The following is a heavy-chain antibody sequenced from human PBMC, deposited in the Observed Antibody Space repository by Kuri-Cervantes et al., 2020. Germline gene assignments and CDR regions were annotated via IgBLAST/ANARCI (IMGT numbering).Heavy chain of an antibody. CDR2: IIPILGTA. J-gene: IGHJ4*02. Sequence: SVKVSCKAPGGTFSSYAISWVRQAPGQGLEWMGGIIPILGTANYAQKFQGRVTITTDESTSTAYMELSSLRSEDTAVYYCARVWEVTPALDYWGQGTLVTVSS. D-gene: IGHD1-26*01. V-gene: IGHV1-69*05. CDR3: ARVWEVTPALDY. CDR1: GGTFSSYA.